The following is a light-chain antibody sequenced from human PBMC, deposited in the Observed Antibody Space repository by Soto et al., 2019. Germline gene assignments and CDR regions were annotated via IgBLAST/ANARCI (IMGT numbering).Light chain of an antibody. V-gene: IGKV1-9*01. Sequence: DIQLTQSPSFLSASIGDRVTITCRASQVIGIYLAWYQQKPGKAPNLLISAASTLQSGVPSRFSGSVSGTEFTLTISSLQPEDFATYYSQQLVSYPQFGGGTKVEIK. J-gene: IGKJ4*02. CDR3: QQLVSYPQ. CDR2: AAS. CDR1: QVIGIY.